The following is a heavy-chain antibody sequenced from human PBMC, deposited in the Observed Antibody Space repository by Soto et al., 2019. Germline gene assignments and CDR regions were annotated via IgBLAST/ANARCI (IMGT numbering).Heavy chain of an antibody. CDR1: GFTFSNHW. Sequence: GGSLRLSCTASGFTFSNHWMHWVRQGPGQGLVWVSRINTDGSFRDYADSVRGRFTISRDNAKNTLIPQMNSLRAEDTAVYYCVRGNSAWRGKDYWGQGTLVTVSS. V-gene: IGHV3-74*01. D-gene: IGHD6-19*01. J-gene: IGHJ4*02. CDR3: VRGNSAWRGKDY. CDR2: INTDGSFR.